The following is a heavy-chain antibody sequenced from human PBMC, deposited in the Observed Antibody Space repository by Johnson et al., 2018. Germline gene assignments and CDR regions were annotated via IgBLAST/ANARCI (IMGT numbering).Heavy chain of an antibody. CDR2: ISYDGSNK. CDR3: ARDRLHGMDV. CDR1: GFTFSSYG. J-gene: IGHJ6*02. Sequence: VQLVESGGGVVQPGRSLRLSCAASGFTFSSYGMHWVRQAPGKGLEWVAVISYDGSNKYYVDSVKGRFTISRDNAKNSLYLQMNSLRAEDTAVYYCARDRLHGMDVWGQGTTVTVSS. V-gene: IGHV3-33*05. D-gene: IGHD5-24*01.